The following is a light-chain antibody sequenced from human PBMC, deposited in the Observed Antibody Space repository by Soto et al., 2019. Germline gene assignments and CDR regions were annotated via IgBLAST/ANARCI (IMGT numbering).Light chain of an antibody. V-gene: IGKV3-20*01. CDR1: QSVSSTY. J-gene: IGKJ3*01. CDR3: QQYASSHPT. CDR2: GAS. Sequence: EIVLTQSPGTLSLSPGERATLSCRASQSVSSTYLAWYQQKPGQAPGLLLYGASNRASGIPDRFAGSGSGRCVALTVSRLEPEDFQLYYCQQYASSHPTVGARTKVHIK.